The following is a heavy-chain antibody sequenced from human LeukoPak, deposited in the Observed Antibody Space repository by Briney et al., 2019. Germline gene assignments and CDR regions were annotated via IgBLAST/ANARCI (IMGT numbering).Heavy chain of an antibody. CDR1: GGSINNGTYY. Sequence: SETLSLTCTVSGGSINNGTYYWSWTRQHPGKGLEWIGYISYSGSTYYNPSLKSRLTISVDTSKNQFSLKLTSVTAADTAVYYCARDVGRDGFNLRNWFDPWGQGTLVSVSS. CDR2: ISYSGST. V-gene: IGHV4-31*03. J-gene: IGHJ5*02. D-gene: IGHD5-24*01. CDR3: ARDVGRDGFNLRNWFDP.